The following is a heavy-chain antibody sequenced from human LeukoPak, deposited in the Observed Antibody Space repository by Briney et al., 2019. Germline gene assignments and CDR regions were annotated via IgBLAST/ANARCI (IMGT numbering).Heavy chain of an antibody. CDR2: ISSSDNTI. Sequence: GALLLSSPASGFTFINYEMNWGRRAPGKGRGWVSYISSSDNTIYYSDSVKGRFTISRDNAKNSLYLQMNCLRAADTATSYCSRLFCYHTRGYSYWGQGTLVTVSS. CDR3: SRLFCYHTRGYSY. D-gene: IGHD5-12*01. V-gene: IGHV3-48*03. CDR1: GFTFINYE. J-gene: IGHJ4*02.